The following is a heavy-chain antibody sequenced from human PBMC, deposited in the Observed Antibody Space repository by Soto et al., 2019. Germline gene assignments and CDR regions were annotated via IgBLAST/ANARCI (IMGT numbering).Heavy chain of an antibody. CDR3: ARDLRYYDSSGYYGAVWFDP. CDR2: IYYSGST. D-gene: IGHD3-22*01. CDR1: GGSVSSCSYY. V-gene: IGHV4-61*01. Sequence: SETLSLTCTVSGGSVSSCSYYWSWIRQPPGKGLEWIGHIYYSGSTNYNPSLKSRVTISVDTSKNQFSLKLSSVTAADTAVYYCARDLRYYDSSGYYGAVWFDPWGQGTLVTVSS. J-gene: IGHJ5*02.